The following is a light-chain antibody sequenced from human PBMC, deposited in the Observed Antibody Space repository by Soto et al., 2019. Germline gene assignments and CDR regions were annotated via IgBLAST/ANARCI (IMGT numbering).Light chain of an antibody. Sequence: QSALTQPASVSGSPGQSVTISCTGTGNDVGAYNYVSWYQQHPGRPPKLLIYGVVRWPSGVPDRFSGSKSGNTASLTISGLQAEDEADYFCCSYAGGYTYLFGTGTKVTVL. J-gene: IGLJ1*01. CDR1: GNDVGAYNY. V-gene: IGLV2-11*01. CDR2: GVV. CDR3: CSYAGGYTYL.